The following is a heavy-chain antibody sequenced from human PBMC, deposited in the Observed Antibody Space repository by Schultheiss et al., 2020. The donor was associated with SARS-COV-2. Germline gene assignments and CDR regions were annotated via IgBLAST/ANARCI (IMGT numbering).Heavy chain of an antibody. CDR1: GFTFSSYG. V-gene: IGHV3-30*03. CDR2: ISYDGSNK. J-gene: IGHJ4*02. CDR3: VRSPYYFGVARDHYFDY. Sequence: GESLKISCAASGFTFSSYGMHWVRQAPGKGLEWVAVISYDGSNKYYADSVKGRFTISRDNAKNKLDLQMNSLRAEDTAVYYCVRSPYYFGVARDHYFDYWGQGTLVTVSS. D-gene: IGHD3-3*01.